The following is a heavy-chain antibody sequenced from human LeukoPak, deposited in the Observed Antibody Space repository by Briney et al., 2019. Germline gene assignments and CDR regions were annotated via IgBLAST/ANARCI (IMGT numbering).Heavy chain of an antibody. V-gene: IGHV1-2*02. CDR2: IKPDSGDT. CDR1: GYTFSAYY. J-gene: IGHJ5*02. CDR3: VRDRPPTWFDP. Sequence: ASVKVSCKASGYTFSAYYIHWVRQAPGQGLEWMGLIKPDSGDTNYAQNFRGRVAMTRDTSITTAYMELNRLTSDDTAVYYCVRDRPPTWFDPWGQGTLVTVSS.